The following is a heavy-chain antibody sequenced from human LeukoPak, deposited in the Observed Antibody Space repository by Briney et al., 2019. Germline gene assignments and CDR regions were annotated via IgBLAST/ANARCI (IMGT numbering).Heavy chain of an antibody. J-gene: IGHJ3*01. CDR2: TYYRSRWHY. V-gene: IGHV6-1*01. Sequence: SQTLSLTCAIPGDSVSNTNAAWNWLRRSPSRGLEWLGRTYYRSRWHYDYAPSLQSRIVINPDTSRNQFSLQLNSMTPDDAAVYYCARVEVPVGHDVFRFWGQGIVVTVSS. CDR1: GDSVSNTNAA. D-gene: IGHD1-1*01. CDR3: ARVEVPVGHDVFRF.